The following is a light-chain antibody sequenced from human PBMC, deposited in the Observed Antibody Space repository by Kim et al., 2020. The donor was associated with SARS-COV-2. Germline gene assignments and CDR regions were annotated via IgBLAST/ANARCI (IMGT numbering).Light chain of an antibody. J-gene: IGLJ2*01. CDR2: QDD. V-gene: IGLV3-1*01. CDR3: QAWDSSTSVV. Sequence: SYELTQPLAVSVSPGQTASITCSGDKLGDKYVSWYHQKPGQSPVVVIYQDDKRPSGIPERFSGSNSGNTATLTISGTQAMDEADYYCQAWDSSTSVVFGGGTKVTVL. CDR1: KLGDKY.